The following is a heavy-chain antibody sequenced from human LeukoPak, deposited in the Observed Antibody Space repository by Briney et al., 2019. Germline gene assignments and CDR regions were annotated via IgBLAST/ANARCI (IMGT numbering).Heavy chain of an antibody. CDR2: IYYSGST. J-gene: IGHJ4*02. V-gene: IGHV4-61*01. D-gene: IGHD5-18*01. CDR3: AREAMYSYGNNFDY. Sequence: SETLSLTCTVSGGSVSSGSYYWSWIRQPPGKGLEWIGYIYYSGSTNYNPSLKSRVTVSVDTSKNQFSLKLSSVTAADTAVYHCAREAMYSYGNNFDYWGQGTLVTVSS. CDR1: GGSVSSGSYY.